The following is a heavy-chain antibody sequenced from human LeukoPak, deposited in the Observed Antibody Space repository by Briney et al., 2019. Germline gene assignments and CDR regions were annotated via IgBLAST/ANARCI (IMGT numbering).Heavy chain of an antibody. CDR1: GYSITNGHY. D-gene: IGHD2-2*01. J-gene: IGHJ4*02. CDR3: ARLPHCSGTACYGGGYYCDY. V-gene: IGHV4-38-2*01. Sequence: PSGTLSLTCVVSGYSITNGHYWGWVRQPPGKGLEWIGTIWHSGRTFFNPSLKSRVAISVDTSKNQFSLKLSSVTAADTAVFFCARLPHCSGTACYGGGYYCDYWGQGTLVTVSS. CDR2: IWHSGRT.